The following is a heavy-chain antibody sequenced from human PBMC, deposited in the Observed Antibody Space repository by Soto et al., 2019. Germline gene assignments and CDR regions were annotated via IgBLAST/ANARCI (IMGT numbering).Heavy chain of an antibody. Sequence: QVQLQESGPGLVKPSETLSLTCTVSGGSISSYYWSWIRQPPGKGLEWIGYIYYSGITNYNPSLKSRVTISVDTSKNQFSLKLSSVTAADTAVYYCARSRDILTGYYPPYYFDYWGQGTLVTVSS. V-gene: IGHV4-59*01. CDR2: IYYSGIT. CDR3: ARSRDILTGYYPPYYFDY. D-gene: IGHD3-9*01. J-gene: IGHJ4*02. CDR1: GGSISSYY.